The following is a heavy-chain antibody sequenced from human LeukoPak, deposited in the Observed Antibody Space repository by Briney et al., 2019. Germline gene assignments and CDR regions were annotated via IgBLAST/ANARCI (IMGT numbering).Heavy chain of an antibody. Sequence: WASVKVSCTASGGTFSSYAISWVRQAPGQGLEWMGGIIPIFGTANYAQKFQGRVTITTDESTSTAYMELSSLRSEDTAVYYCARGPRLDAFDIWGQGTMVTVSS. CDR2: IIPIFGTA. CDR1: GGTFSSYA. J-gene: IGHJ3*02. V-gene: IGHV1-69*05. CDR3: ARGPRLDAFDI.